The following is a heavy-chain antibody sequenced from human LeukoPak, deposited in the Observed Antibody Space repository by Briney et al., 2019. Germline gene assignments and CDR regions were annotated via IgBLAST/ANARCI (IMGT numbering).Heavy chain of an antibody. D-gene: IGHD3-3*01. CDR3: AKDYDFWSGYRFDY. CDR1: GFTFSSYA. J-gene: IGHJ4*02. CDR2: ISGSGGST. Sequence: PGGPLRLSCAASGFTFSSYAMSWVRQAPGKGLEWVSAISGSGGSTYYADSVKGRFTISRDNSKNTLYLQMNSLRAEDTAVYYCAKDYDFWSGYRFDYWGQGTLVTVSS. V-gene: IGHV3-23*01.